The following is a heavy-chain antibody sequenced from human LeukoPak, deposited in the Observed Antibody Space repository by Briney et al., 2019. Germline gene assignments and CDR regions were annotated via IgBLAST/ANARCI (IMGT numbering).Heavy chain of an antibody. CDR2: INPNSGGT. V-gene: IGHV1-2*02. Sequence: ASVTVSCKPSGYTFTGYYMHWVRQAPGQGLEWMGWINPNSGGTNYAQTFQGRVTMTRDTSISTAYMELSRLRSDDTAVYYCARSIAVAGTLDYWGQGTLVTVSS. CDR1: GYTFTGYY. CDR3: ARSIAVAGTLDY. J-gene: IGHJ4*02. D-gene: IGHD6-19*01.